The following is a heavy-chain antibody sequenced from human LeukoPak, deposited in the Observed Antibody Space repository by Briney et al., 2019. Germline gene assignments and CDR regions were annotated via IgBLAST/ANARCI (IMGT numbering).Heavy chain of an antibody. CDR3: ARGIGGDSFDH. CDR1: GFTVTGNY. V-gene: IGHV3-66*01. J-gene: IGHJ4*02. Sequence: GRSLRLSCSASGFTVTGNYMTWVRQAPGKGLEWVSVVCSGGTTYYADSVKGRFTISRDRSRNTLYLQMNSLRAEDTAVYYCARGIGGDSFDHWGQGTLVTVTS. D-gene: IGHD2-21*01. CDR2: VCSGGTT.